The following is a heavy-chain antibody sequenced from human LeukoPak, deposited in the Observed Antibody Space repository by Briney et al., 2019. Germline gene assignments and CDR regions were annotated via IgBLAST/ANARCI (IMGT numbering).Heavy chain of an antibody. CDR1: GFTFSSYA. J-gene: IGHJ6*03. CDR2: ISGSGGST. V-gene: IGHV3-23*01. CDR3: ARASRPTGYYYYYMDV. Sequence: GGSLRLSGAASGFTFSSYAMSWVRQAPGKGLEWVSAISGSGGSTYYADSVKGRFTISRDNSKNTLYLQMNSLRAEDTAVYYCARASRPTGYYYYYMDVWGKGTTVTVSS. D-gene: IGHD4-17*01.